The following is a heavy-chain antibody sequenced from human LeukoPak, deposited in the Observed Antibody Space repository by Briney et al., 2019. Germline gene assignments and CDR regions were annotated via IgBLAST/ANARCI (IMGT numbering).Heavy chain of an antibody. D-gene: IGHD4/OR15-4a*01. CDR3: AKDRGLTMNDAFDI. V-gene: IGHV3-9*01. J-gene: IGHJ3*02. CDR1: GFTFDDYG. CDR2: ISWKSRSI. Sequence: GGSLRLSCAASGFTFDDYGMHWVRQAAGKGLEWVSGISWKSRSIGYAHSVKGGFSISRDNAQNSLYLQMNSLRAEDTALYYCAKDRGLTMNDAFDIWRQGTMVSVSS.